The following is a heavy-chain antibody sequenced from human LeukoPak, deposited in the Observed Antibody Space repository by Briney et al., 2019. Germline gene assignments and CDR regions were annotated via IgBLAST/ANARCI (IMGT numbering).Heavy chain of an antibody. V-gene: IGHV3-53*01. Sequence: GGSLRLSCAASGFTVSSNYMSWVRQAPGKGLEWVSIIYSGGSTYYADSVKGRFTISRDSSKNTLYLQMNSLRAEDTAVYHCAREPSSGWSYFDYWGQGTLVTVSS. CDR3: AREPSSGWSYFDY. D-gene: IGHD6-19*01. CDR2: IYSGGST. J-gene: IGHJ4*02. CDR1: GFTVSSNY.